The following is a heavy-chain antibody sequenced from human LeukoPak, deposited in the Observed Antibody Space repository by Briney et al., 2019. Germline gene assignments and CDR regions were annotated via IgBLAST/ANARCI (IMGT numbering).Heavy chain of an antibody. V-gene: IGHV5-51*01. CDR3: ARAPTLTWRGVNWFDP. Sequence: GESLKISCKGSGYSFTSYWIGWVRQMPGKGLEWMGIIYPGDSDTRYSPSFQGQVTISADKSISTAYLQWSSLKASDTAMYYCARAPTLTWRGVNWFDPWGQGTLVTVSS. CDR2: IYPGDSDT. D-gene: IGHD4-11*01. CDR1: GYSFTSYW. J-gene: IGHJ5*02.